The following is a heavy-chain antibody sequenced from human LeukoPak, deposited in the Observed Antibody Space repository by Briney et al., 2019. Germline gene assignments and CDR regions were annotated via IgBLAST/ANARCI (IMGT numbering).Heavy chain of an antibody. D-gene: IGHD4-23*01. Sequence: GGSLRLSCVASGFAFNNYWMRWVRQAPGKGLEWVSAISGSGGSTYYADSVKGRFTISRDNSKNTLYLQMNSLRAEDTAVYYCAKGAPSGGDYFDYWGQGTLVTVSS. V-gene: IGHV3-23*01. J-gene: IGHJ4*02. CDR2: ISGSGGST. CDR3: AKGAPSGGDYFDY. CDR1: GFAFNNYW.